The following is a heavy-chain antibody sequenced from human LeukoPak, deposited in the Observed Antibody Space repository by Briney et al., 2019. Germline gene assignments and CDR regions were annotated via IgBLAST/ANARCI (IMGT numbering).Heavy chain of an antibody. V-gene: IGHV3-23*01. CDR3: AKAPATGAGYYFYYMDV. Sequence: GGSLRLSCAASGFASGLTFSDYAVSWVRQAPGKGPEWVASVDGRGATTYYADSVRGRFTISRDNSKNTLYLQMISLGADDTAVYFCAKAPATGAGYYFYYMDVWGKGTTATVSS. CDR1: GFASGLTFSDYA. D-gene: IGHD7-27*01. CDR2: VDGRGATT. J-gene: IGHJ6*03.